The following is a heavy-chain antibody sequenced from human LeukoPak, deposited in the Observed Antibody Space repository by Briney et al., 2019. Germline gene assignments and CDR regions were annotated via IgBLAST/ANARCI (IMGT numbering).Heavy chain of an antibody. Sequence: ASVKVSCKASGYTFTSYGISWVRQAPGQGLEWMGWISAYNGNTNYAQKLQGRVTMTRDTATSTVYMELSSLRFEDTAVYYCARGQPAGRTFDYWGRGTLVTVSS. J-gene: IGHJ4*02. CDR3: ARGQPAGRTFDY. V-gene: IGHV1-18*01. CDR2: ISAYNGNT. CDR1: GYTFTSYG. D-gene: IGHD2-2*01.